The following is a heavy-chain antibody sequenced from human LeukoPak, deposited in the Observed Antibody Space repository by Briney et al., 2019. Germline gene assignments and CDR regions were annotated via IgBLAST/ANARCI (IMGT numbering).Heavy chain of an antibody. V-gene: IGHV3-15*07. Sequence: GGSLRLSCGASGFTFENVWMNWVRQAPGKGLEWVGRIKSKADGETIDYAAPVKGRFTFSRDDSKNMLYLQMNSLKSEDTAVYYCSTLTSRGLSDSWGQGTLVTVSS. J-gene: IGHJ4*02. D-gene: IGHD1-20*01. CDR1: GFTFENVW. CDR2: IKSKADGETI. CDR3: STLTSRGLSDS.